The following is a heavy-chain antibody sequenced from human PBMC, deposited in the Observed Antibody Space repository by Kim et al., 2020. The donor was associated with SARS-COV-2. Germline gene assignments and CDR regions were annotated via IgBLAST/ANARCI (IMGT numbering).Heavy chain of an antibody. J-gene: IGHJ4*02. Sequence: FQGRVTITADKSTSTAYMELSSLRSEDTAVYYCARDSYCSGGSCYSPFDYWGQGTLVTVSS. CDR3: ARDSYCSGGSCYSPFDY. D-gene: IGHD2-15*01. V-gene: IGHV1-69*04.